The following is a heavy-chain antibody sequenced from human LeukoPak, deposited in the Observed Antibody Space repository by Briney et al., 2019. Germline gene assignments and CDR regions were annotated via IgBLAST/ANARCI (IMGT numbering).Heavy chain of an antibody. V-gene: IGHV4-59*01. CDR3: ARGGLWFGELRGYFDY. CDR2: IYYSGST. Sequence: SETLSLTCTVSGGSISSYYWSWIRQPPGKGLEWIGYIYYSGSTNYNPSLKSRVTISVDTSKNQFSLKLSSVTAADTAVYYCARGGLWFGELRGYFDYWGQGTLVTVSS. CDR1: GGSISSYY. D-gene: IGHD3-10*01. J-gene: IGHJ4*02.